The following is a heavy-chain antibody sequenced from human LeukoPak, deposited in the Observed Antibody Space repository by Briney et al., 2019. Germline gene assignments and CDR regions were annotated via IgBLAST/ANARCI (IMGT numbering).Heavy chain of an antibody. D-gene: IGHD3-22*01. Sequence: GGSLRLSCAASGFTFSSYWMHWVRQAPGKGLEWVAVISYDGSNKYYADSVEGRFTISRDNSKNTLYLQMNSLRAEDTALYYCARGYDSSGYWAALSSYTVYYFDYWGQGTLVTVSS. J-gene: IGHJ4*02. V-gene: IGHV3-30*03. CDR3: ARGYDSSGYWAALSSYTVYYFDY. CDR2: ISYDGSNK. CDR1: GFTFSSYW.